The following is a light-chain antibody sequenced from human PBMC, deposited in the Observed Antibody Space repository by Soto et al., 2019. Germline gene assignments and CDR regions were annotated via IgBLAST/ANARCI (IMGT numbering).Light chain of an antibody. CDR1: SSNIGSNN. CDR3: SVWDDSLNGHLV. CDR2: NIN. Sequence: QSVLTQPPSASATPGQRITVSCSGSSSNIGSNNVTWYQQVTGTAPKLLIYNINQRPSGVPDRFSGSKSGTSASLAISGLQSEDEADYYCSVWDDSLNGHLVFGGGTKLTVL. V-gene: IGLV1-44*01. J-gene: IGLJ2*01.